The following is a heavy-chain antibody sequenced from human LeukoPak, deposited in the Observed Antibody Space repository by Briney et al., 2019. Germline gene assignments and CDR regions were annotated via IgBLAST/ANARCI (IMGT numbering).Heavy chain of an antibody. CDR2: IYHSGST. D-gene: IGHD6-13*01. J-gene: IGHJ5*02. CDR1: GDSNSSYY. Sequence: NPSETLSLTCTVSGDSNSSYYWSWIRQPPGGGLEWVGYIYHSGSTNYNPSLKSRVTISVDTSKNQFSLKLISVTAADTAVYYCARALRQQLVTGWFDPWGQGTLVTVSS. V-gene: IGHV4-59*01. CDR3: ARALRQQLVTGWFDP.